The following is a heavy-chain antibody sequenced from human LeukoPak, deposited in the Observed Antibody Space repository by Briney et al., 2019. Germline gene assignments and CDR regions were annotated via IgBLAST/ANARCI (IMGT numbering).Heavy chain of an antibody. CDR3: ARAGVGSSGYYSYYYYGMDV. CDR2: IGTAGDT. V-gene: IGHV3-13*01. D-gene: IGHD3-22*01. Sequence: GGSLRLSCVASGFTFSSYDMHWVRQATGKGLEWVSAIGTAGDTYYPGSVKGRFTISRENAKNSLYLQMNSLRAGDTAVYYCARAGVGSSGYYSYYYYGMDVWGQGTTVTVSS. CDR1: GFTFSSYD. J-gene: IGHJ6*02.